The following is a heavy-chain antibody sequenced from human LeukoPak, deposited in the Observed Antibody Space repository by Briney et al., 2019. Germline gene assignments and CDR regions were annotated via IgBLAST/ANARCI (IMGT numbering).Heavy chain of an antibody. V-gene: IGHV4-31*03. J-gene: IGHJ4*02. CDR3: AREMSLTADGGPFDS. CDR2: MYYSGSS. D-gene: IGHD2-21*02. CDR1: GGSISSAGYY. Sequence: PSQTLSLTCTVSGGSISSAGYYWSWIRQHPGKGLEWIGYMYYSGSSYYSLSLKSRITISVNTSKNQFSLKLSSVTAADTAVYYCAREMSLTADGGPFDSWGQGTLVTVSS.